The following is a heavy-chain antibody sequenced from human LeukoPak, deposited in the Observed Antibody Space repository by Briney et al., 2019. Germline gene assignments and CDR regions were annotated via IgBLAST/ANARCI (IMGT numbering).Heavy chain of an antibody. D-gene: IGHD6-19*01. J-gene: IGHJ4*02. CDR3: ARDLSSGWFSFGY. CDR1: GFTFSSYS. Sequence: GGSLRLSCAASGFTFSSYSMNWVRQAPGKGLEWVSFISSSSSYIYYADSVKGRFTISRDNAKNSLYLQMNSLRAEDTAVYYCARDLSSGWFSFGYWGQGTLVTVSS. V-gene: IGHV3-21*01. CDR2: ISSSSSYI.